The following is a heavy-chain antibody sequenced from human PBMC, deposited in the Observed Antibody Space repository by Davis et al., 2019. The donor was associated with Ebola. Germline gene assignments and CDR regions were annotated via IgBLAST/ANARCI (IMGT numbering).Heavy chain of an antibody. Sequence: GESLKISCAASGFTFSDNAMNWVRQAPGKGLEWVSGISDSGSSTYYADSVKGRFTISRDNSKNTLYMEMKSLRAEDTAVYYCVKGAGIAAGGTGGLFDMWGQGTMVTVSS. V-gene: IGHV3-23*01. J-gene: IGHJ3*02. CDR3: VKGAGIAAGGTGGLFDM. CDR1: GFTFSDNA. CDR2: ISDSGSST. D-gene: IGHD6-13*01.